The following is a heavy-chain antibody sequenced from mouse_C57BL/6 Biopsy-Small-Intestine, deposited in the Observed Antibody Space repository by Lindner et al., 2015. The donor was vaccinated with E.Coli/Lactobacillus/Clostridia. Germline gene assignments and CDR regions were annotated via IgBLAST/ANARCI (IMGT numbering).Heavy chain of an antibody. J-gene: IGHJ1*03. CDR2: IYPYNGVS. Sequence: VQLQESGPELVKPGASVKISCKASGYSFTGYYMHWVKQRHGNILDWIGYIYPYNGVSSYNQKFKGKATLTVDRSSSTAYMELRSLTSEDSAVYYCAGNYGSRGYFDVWGTGTTVTVSS. CDR1: GYSFTGYY. CDR3: AGNYGSRGYFDV. D-gene: IGHD1-1*01. V-gene: IGHV1-31*01.